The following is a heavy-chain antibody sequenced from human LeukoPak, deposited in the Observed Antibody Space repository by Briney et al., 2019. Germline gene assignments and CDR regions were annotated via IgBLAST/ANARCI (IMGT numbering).Heavy chain of an antibody. D-gene: IGHD1-7*01. V-gene: IGHV1-69*05. CDR2: IIPIFGTA. Sequence: SVKVSCKASGGTFSSYAISWVRQAPGQGLEWMGGIIPIFGTANYAQKFQGRVTITTDESTSTAYMELSSMRSEDTAVYYCARDDGTHRDYYYMDVWGKGTTVTVSS. CDR3: ARDDGTHRDYYYMDV. J-gene: IGHJ6*03. CDR1: GGTFSSYA.